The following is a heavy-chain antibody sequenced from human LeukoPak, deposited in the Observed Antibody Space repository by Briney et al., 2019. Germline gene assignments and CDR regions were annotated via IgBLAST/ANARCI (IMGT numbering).Heavy chain of an antibody. CDR3: ARSTVGATTTGPCDY. D-gene: IGHD1-26*01. Sequence: SETLSLTCTVSGGSISSYYWSWIRLPAGKGLEWIGRIYTSGSTNYNPSLKSRVTMSVDTSKNQFSLKLSSVTAADTAVYYCARSTVGATTTGPCDYWGQGTLVTVSS. J-gene: IGHJ4*02. V-gene: IGHV4-4*07. CDR2: IYTSGST. CDR1: GGSISSYY.